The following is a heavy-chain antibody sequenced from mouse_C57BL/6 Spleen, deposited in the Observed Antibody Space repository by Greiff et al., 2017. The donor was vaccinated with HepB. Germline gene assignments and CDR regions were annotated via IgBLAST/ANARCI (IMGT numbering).Heavy chain of an antibody. J-gene: IGHJ3*01. Sequence: VQLQQSGAELVRPGASVKLSCKASGYTFTDYYINWVKQRPGQGLEWIARIYPGSGNTYYNEKFKGKATLTAEKSSSTAYMQLSSLTSEDSAVYFCAREVEGGFAYWGQGTLVTVSA. D-gene: IGHD1-1*02. CDR3: AREVEGGFAY. CDR2: IYPGSGNT. V-gene: IGHV1-76*01. CDR1: GYTFTDYY.